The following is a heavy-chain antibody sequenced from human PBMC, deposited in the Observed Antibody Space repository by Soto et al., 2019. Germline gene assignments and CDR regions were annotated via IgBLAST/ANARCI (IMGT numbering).Heavy chain of an antibody. CDR2: ISYDGTNK. CDR3: ASPIIVRDY. D-gene: IGHD2-8*01. J-gene: IGHJ4*02. V-gene: IGHV3-30-3*01. Sequence: QVQLVESGGGVVQPGRSLRLSCEASGFTFSTYTIHWVRQAPGHGLEWVAAISYDGTNKYYADSVKGQFTISRDNAKNTLYLQMNSPRTDDTAVYYCASPIIVRDYWGQGTLVTVSS. CDR1: GFTFSTYT.